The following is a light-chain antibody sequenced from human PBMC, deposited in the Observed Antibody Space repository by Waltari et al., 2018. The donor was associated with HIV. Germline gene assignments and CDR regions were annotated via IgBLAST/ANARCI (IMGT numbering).Light chain of an antibody. CDR3: QSADSSGTYPYV. J-gene: IGLJ1*01. CDR1: GLSKQY. Sequence: SFELTQPPSVSVSPGQTARITCSGDGLSKQYAYWYQQKPGQAPVVVIHKDRERPSGIPGRFSGSSSGTTVTLTISGVQAEDEADYYCQSADSSGTYPYVFGTGTKVTVL. CDR2: KDR. V-gene: IGLV3-25*03.